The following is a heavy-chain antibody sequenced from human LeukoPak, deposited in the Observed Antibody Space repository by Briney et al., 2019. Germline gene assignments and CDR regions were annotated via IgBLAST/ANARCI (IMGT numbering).Heavy chain of an antibody. Sequence: ASVKVSCKASGYTITNNYMHWVRQAPGQGLEWMGWINPNSGGTNYAQKFQGRVTMTRDTSISTVYMELSRLRSDGTAVYYCARDVPAKYYYDSSGYSYWGQGTLVTVSS. D-gene: IGHD3-22*01. J-gene: IGHJ4*01. CDR3: ARDVPAKYYYDSSGYSY. V-gene: IGHV1-2*02. CDR1: GYTITNNY. CDR2: INPNSGGT.